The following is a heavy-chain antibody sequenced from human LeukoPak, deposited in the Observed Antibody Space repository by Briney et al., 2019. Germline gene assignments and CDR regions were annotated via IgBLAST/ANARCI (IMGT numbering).Heavy chain of an antibody. CDR2: IYTSGST. CDR1: GGSISSGSYY. V-gene: IGHV4-61*02. J-gene: IGHJ3*02. Sequence: SETLSLTCTVSGGSISSGSYYWSWIRQPAGKGLEWIGRIYTSGSTNYNPSLKSRVTISVDTSKNQFSLKLSSVTAADTAVYYCARIGSYHDAFDIWGQGTMVTVSS. D-gene: IGHD1-26*01. CDR3: ARIGSYHDAFDI.